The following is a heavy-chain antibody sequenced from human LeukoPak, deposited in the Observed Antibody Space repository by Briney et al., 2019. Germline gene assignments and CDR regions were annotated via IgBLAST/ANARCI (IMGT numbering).Heavy chain of an antibody. J-gene: IGHJ4*02. CDR3: AKAPRNYYDSSGYYLPPGY. D-gene: IGHD3-22*01. V-gene: IGHV3-30*18. CDR2: ISYDGSNK. Sequence: GGSLRLSCAASGFTFSSYGMHWVRQAPGKGLEWVAVISYDGSNKYYADSVKGRFTISRDNSKNTLYLQMNSLRAEDTAVYYCAKAPRNYYDSSGYYLPPGYWGQGTLVTVSS. CDR1: GFTFSSYG.